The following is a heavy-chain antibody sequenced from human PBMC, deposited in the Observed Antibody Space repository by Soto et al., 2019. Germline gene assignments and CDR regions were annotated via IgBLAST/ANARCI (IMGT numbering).Heavy chain of an antibody. V-gene: IGHV3-74*01. J-gene: IGHJ6*03. Sequence: LRLSCAASGFTFSSYWMHWVRQAPGKGLVWVSRINSDGSSTSYADSVKGRFTISRDNAKNTLYLQMNSLRAEDTAVYYCARGVPPGYYYYYYMDVWGKGTTVTVSS. CDR2: INSDGSST. CDR3: ARGVPPGYYYYYYMDV. CDR1: GFTFSSYW. D-gene: IGHD2-2*01.